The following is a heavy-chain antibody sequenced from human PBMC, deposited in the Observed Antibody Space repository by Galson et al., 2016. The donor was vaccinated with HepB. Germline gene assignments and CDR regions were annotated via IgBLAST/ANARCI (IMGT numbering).Heavy chain of an antibody. Sequence: SETLSLTCTVSGGSIRANSHYWGWIRQSPGKGLEWLGSIYYSGSAYYNPSLKSRVTISVDTPNNHFSLKLNSVTAADTAVYYCARHAGGFGELFWFDPWGRGTLVTVSS. CDR1: GGSIRANSHY. CDR2: IYYSGSA. J-gene: IGHJ5*02. V-gene: IGHV4-39*01. D-gene: IGHD3-10*01. CDR3: ARHAGGFGELFWFDP.